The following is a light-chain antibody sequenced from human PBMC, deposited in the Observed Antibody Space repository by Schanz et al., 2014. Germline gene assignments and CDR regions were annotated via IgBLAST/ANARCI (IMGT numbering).Light chain of an antibody. J-gene: IGKJ5*01. Sequence: IQLTQSPSSLSASVGDRVTISCRASEDITVFLAWYQQRPGQAPKLLIYAASILQSGVPSRFSGSGSGTEFTLTISSLQPEDFATYYCQQYNSYSITFGQGTRLDIK. CDR2: AAS. V-gene: IGKV1-9*01. CDR3: QQYNSYSIT. CDR1: EDITVF.